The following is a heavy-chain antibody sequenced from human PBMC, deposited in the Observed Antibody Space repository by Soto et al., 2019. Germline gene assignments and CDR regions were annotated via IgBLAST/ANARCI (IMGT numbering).Heavy chain of an antibody. CDR3: ARGSGLYDILTGYRFDP. V-gene: IGHV1-18*01. Sequence: ASVKVSCKASGYTFTSYGISWVRQAPGQGLEWMGWISAYNGNTNYAQKLQGRVTMTTDTSTSTAYMELSRLRSDDTAVYYCARGSGLYDILTGYRFDPWGQGTLVTVSS. J-gene: IGHJ5*02. CDR2: ISAYNGNT. D-gene: IGHD3-9*01. CDR1: GYTFTSYG.